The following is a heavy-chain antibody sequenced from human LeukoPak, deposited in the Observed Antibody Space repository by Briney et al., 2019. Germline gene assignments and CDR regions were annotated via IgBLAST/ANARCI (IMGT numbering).Heavy chain of an antibody. J-gene: IGHJ5*02. CDR3: ARPYYYDSRIDP. V-gene: IGHV4-30-4*01. CDR1: GVSISSGDYY. Sequence: SETLSLTCTVSGVSISSGDYYWSWLSQPPGKGLEWIGYTYYSGSTYYNPSLKSRVTISVDTSKNQFSLKLSSVTAADTAVYYCARPYYYDSRIDPWGQGTRVTVSS. D-gene: IGHD3-22*01. CDR2: TYYSGST.